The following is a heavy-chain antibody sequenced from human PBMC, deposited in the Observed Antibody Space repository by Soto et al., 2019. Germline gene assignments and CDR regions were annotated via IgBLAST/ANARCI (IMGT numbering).Heavy chain of an antibody. CDR2: IYPGDSDT. J-gene: IGHJ4*02. D-gene: IGHD1-1*01. V-gene: IGHV5-51*01. CDR1: GYRFTSSW. CDR3: ARLPGIVAPGTVFLDN. Sequence: KPGESLKISCKASGYRFTSSWIGWVRQMPGKGLEWMGIIYPGDSDTRYRPSFQGQVTISADKSSSTAYLQWNSLQASDTAMYYCARLPGIVAPGTVFLDNWGQGTMVTVSS.